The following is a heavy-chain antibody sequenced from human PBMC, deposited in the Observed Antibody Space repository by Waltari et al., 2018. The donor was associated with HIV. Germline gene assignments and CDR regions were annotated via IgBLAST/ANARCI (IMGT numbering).Heavy chain of an antibody. CDR2: ISGTGDFT. CDR3: TKGVTYDVLTGFSPFDS. V-gene: IGHV3-23*01. D-gene: IGHD3-9*01. CDR1: DVRRTTYA. J-gene: IGHJ4*02. Sequence: EVRLLDSGGGWVRPGGSLRLSCTASDVRRTTYAMRWFRQAPGKGLEWVSSISGTGDFTYYADAVKGRLTMSRDNSKNTVSLQMRSLRGEDTAVYYCTKGVTYDVLTGFSPFDSWGQGTLVTVSS.